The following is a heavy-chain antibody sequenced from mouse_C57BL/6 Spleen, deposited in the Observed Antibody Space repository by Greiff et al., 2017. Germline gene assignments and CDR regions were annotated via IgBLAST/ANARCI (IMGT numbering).Heavy chain of an antibody. D-gene: IGHD1-1*01. CDR3: ARRATTDDFAY. CDR2: ISSGGSYT. Sequence: EVNLVESGGDLVKPGGSLKLSCAASGFTFSSYGMSWVRQTPDKRLEWVATISSGGSYTYYPDSVKGRFTISRDNAKNTLYLQMSSLKSEDTAMYYCARRATTDDFAYWGQGTTLTVSS. J-gene: IGHJ2*01. CDR1: GFTFSSYG. V-gene: IGHV5-6*02.